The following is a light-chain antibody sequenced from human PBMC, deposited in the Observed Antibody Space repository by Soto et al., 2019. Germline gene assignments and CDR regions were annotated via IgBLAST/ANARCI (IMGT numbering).Light chain of an antibody. CDR2: EVN. CDR3: KSYTGINNWV. J-gene: IGLJ3*02. CDR1: SSDVGGYNY. Sequence: QSALTQPPSASGSPGQSVTISCTGTSSDVGGYNYVSWYQQHPGKAPKVMIYEVNKRPSGVPDRFSGSKSGNTASLTVSGLLAEDEADYYCKSYTGINNWVFGGGTQLTVL. V-gene: IGLV2-8*01.